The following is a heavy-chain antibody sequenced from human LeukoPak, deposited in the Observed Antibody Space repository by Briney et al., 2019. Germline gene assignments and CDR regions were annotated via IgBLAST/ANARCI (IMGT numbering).Heavy chain of an antibody. CDR1: GYTFSSYG. V-gene: IGHV3-30*02. CDR2: IWYDGSNK. D-gene: IGHD7-27*01. J-gene: IGHJ4*02. CDR3: AKDANWAFHY. Sequence: GGSLRLSCAASGYTFSSYGMHWVRQAPGKGLEWVAVIWYDGSNKYYADSVKGRFTISRDTSKSTVYLQMNSLRAGDTAVYYCAKDANWAFHYWGQGTLVTVSS.